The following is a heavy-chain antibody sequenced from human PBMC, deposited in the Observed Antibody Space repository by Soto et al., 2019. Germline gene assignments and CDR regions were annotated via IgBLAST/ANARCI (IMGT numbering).Heavy chain of an antibody. J-gene: IGHJ4*02. V-gene: IGHV4-31*03. CDR3: AREYYDILTGYYYFDY. Sequence: QVQLQESGPGLVKPSQTLSLTCTVSGGSISSGGYYWSWIRQHPGKGLAWIGYIYYSGSTYYNPSLKSRVTISVDTSKSQFSLKLSSVTAADTAVYYGAREYYDILTGYYYFDYWGQGTLVTVSS. D-gene: IGHD3-9*01. CDR2: IYYSGST. CDR1: GGSISSGGYY.